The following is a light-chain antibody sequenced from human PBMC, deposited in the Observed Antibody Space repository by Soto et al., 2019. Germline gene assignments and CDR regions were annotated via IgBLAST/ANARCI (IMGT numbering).Light chain of an antibody. J-gene: IGLJ1*01. Sequence: QPALTQPASVSDSPGQSITISCTGTSSDIGGNDYVSWYRQYPGEAPKLIIYDVANRPSGVSNRFSGSKSGNTASLIISGLQAEDEADYYCVSFTTSRSYVFGTGTKVTVL. CDR1: SSDIGGNDY. CDR2: DVA. V-gene: IGLV2-14*03. CDR3: VSFTTSRSYV.